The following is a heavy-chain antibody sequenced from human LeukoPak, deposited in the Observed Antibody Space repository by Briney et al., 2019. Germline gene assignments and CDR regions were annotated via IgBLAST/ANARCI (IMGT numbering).Heavy chain of an antibody. V-gene: IGHV3-23*01. CDR1: GFSFHSYA. J-gene: IGHJ3*02. CDR3: PKIIGYGALDAGDI. CDR2: ISGSGQSA. Sequence: GGSLRLSCAASGFSFHSYAMTWVRQAPGKGLEWVSSISGSGQSAHYADSVQGRFTISRDNSRNTLFLQMNSLRAEDTATYYCPKIIGYGALDAGDIWAKEKVDTVSS. D-gene: IGHD4-17*01.